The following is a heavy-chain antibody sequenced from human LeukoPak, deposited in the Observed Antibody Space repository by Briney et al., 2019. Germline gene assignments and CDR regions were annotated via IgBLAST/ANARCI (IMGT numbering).Heavy chain of an antibody. J-gene: IGHJ3*02. V-gene: IGHV1-2*06. CDR1: GYTFTGYC. CDR2: INPNSGGT. CDR3: ARGDSGSDAFDI. D-gene: IGHD6-19*01. Sequence: ASVKVSCKASGYTFTGYCMHWVRQAPGQGLEWMGRINPNSGGTDYAQKFQGRVTMTRDTSISTAYMELSRLRSDDTAVYYCARGDSGSDAFDIWGQGTMVTVSS.